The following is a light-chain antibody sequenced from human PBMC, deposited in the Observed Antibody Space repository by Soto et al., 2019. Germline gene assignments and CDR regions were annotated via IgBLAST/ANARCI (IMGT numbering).Light chain of an antibody. CDR1: QSVSNN. CDR2: GAS. Sequence: EIVITHSPSTLSVSPVERATLSFMASQSVSNNLAWYRQKSGQAPRLLIHGASKRATGIPARFSGSGSGTEFTLTISSLQSEDFAVYYCQPYKNWPPINFGQGTRLEIK. J-gene: IGKJ5*01. V-gene: IGKV3-15*01. CDR3: QPYKNWPPIN.